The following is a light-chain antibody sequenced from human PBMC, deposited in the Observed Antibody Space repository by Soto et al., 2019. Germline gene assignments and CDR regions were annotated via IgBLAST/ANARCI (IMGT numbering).Light chain of an antibody. CDR1: QSVSSN. Sequence: EIVMTQSPATLSVSPGERATLSCRASQSVSSNLAWYQQKPGQAPRLLISGASTRATGIPARFSGNGPGTEFTLTISSLQSEDFAVYSCQQYNYWPPWTFGQGTKVEIK. CDR3: QQYNYWPPWT. V-gene: IGKV3-15*01. CDR2: GAS. J-gene: IGKJ1*01.